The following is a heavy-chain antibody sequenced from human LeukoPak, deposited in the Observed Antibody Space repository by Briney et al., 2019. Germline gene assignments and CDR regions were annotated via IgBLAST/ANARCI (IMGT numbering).Heavy chain of an antibody. CDR2: ISGSGGST. D-gene: IGHD3-3*01. V-gene: IGHV3-23*01. CDR1: GFTFSSYA. Sequence: GGSLRLSCAASGFTFSSYAMSWVRQAPGKGLEWVSAISGSGGSTYYADSVKGRFTIPRDNSKNTLYLQMNSLRAEDTAVYYCAKRHYDFFLGRLYYFDYWGQGIPVTVSS. CDR3: AKRHYDFFLGRLYYFDY. J-gene: IGHJ4*02.